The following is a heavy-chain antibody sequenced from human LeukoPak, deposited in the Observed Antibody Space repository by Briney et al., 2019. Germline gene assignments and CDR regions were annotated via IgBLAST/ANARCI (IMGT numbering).Heavy chain of an antibody. CDR3: ASLLIHGSGWTKGGF. CDR1: GGSISSSPYY. J-gene: IGHJ4*02. D-gene: IGHD6-19*01. V-gene: IGHV4-39*01. Sequence: SETLSLTCSVSGGSISSSPYYWGWIRQPPRKGLEWIGSIYYSGTTYYNPSLKSRVTISVDTSYNQFSLKVNSVTAADTAIYYCASLLIHGSGWTKGGFWGQGTLVTVSS. CDR2: IYYSGTT.